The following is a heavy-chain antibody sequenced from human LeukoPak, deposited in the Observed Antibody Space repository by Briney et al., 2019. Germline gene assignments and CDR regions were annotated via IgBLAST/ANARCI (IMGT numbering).Heavy chain of an antibody. J-gene: IGHJ4*02. D-gene: IGHD6-19*01. Sequence: SETLSLTCAVSGGSISSYYWGWIRQPPGKGLEWIGYIYYSGSTNYNPSLKSRVTISVDTSKNQFSQKLSSVTAADTAVCYCARDRAVAGSFDYWGQGTLVTVSS. CDR3: ARDRAVAGSFDY. CDR2: IYYSGST. CDR1: GGSISSYY. V-gene: IGHV4-59*01.